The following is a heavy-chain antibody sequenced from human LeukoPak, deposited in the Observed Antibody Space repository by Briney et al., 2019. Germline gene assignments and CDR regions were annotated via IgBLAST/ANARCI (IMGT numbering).Heavy chain of an antibody. CDR1: GFTFSDYN. V-gene: IGHV3-11*01. CDR3: ASFNYYDSSGSFDY. Sequence: GGSLRLSCAASGFTFSDYNMRWIRQAPGKGLEWVSSISRSGSTKYYADSVKGRFTISRDNAKNSLFLQMNSLRAEDTAVYYCASFNYYDSSGSFDYWGQGTLVTVSS. CDR2: ISRSGSTK. D-gene: IGHD3-22*01. J-gene: IGHJ4*02.